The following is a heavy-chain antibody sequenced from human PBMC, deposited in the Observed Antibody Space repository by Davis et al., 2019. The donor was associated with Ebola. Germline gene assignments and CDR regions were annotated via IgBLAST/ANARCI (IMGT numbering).Heavy chain of an antibody. CDR3: ARGDYAGSSFDY. CDR2: IRDGGSP. V-gene: IGHV4-4*09. J-gene: IGHJ4*02. CDR1: GGSISTYY. Sequence: MPSETLSLTCSVSGGSISTYYWNWMRQPPGEGLEWLGCIRDGGSPIYNRSLKSRVTLSVDRSTNQFSRKLTSVTAADTAVYYCARGDYAGSSFDYWGQGTLVTVSS. D-gene: IGHD4-17*01.